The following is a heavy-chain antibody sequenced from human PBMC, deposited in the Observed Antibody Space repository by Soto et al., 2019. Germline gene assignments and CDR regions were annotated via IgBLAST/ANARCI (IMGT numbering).Heavy chain of an antibody. CDR3: ARRECLTTVTTGFLGCYYYMDV. V-gene: IGHV4-59*08. CDR2: IYYSGST. CDR1: GGSISSYY. Sequence: SETLSLTCTVSGGSISSYYWSWIRQPPGKGLEWIGYIYYSGSTNYNPSLKSRVTISVDTSKNQFSLKLSSVTAADTAVYYCARRECLTTVTTGFLGCYYYMDVWGKGTTVTVSS. J-gene: IGHJ6*03. D-gene: IGHD4-17*01.